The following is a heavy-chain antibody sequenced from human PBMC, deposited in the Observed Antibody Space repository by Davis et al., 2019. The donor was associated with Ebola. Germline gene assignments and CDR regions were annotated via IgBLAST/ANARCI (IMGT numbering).Heavy chain of an antibody. Sequence: PGGSLRLSCAASGFTFSSYAMHWVRQAPGKGLEWLAVISYDGGNKFYADSVKGRFTISRDTSQNTVYLQMYSLRIEDTAVYYCARDPAAYLVVVLAATPHFDYWGQGTLVTVSS. D-gene: IGHD2-15*01. CDR2: ISYDGGNK. V-gene: IGHV3-30-3*01. CDR3: ARDPAAYLVVVLAATPHFDY. J-gene: IGHJ4*02. CDR1: GFTFSSYA.